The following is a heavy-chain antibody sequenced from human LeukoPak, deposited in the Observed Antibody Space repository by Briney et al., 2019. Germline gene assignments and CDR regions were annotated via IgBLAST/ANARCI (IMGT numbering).Heavy chain of an antibody. D-gene: IGHD3-22*01. CDR1: GFTFGDYA. CDR2: IHHGGNT. J-gene: IGHJ3*02. V-gene: IGHV4-34*01. CDR3: ARGAPNYYDKGDDTFDI. Sequence: GSLRLSCTASGFTFGDYAMSWFRQAPGKGLEWIADIHHGGNTNYNPSLKSRITISLDTSKNQFSLKLSSVTAADTAVYYCARGAPNYYDKGDDTFDIWGLGTMVTVSS.